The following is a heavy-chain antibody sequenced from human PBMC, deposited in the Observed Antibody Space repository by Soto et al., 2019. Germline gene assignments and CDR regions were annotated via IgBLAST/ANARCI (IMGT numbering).Heavy chain of an antibody. CDR3: ARRDFDSSGYSQAFDF. V-gene: IGHV5-51*01. Sequence: GESLKISCQTSGYSFTNYWIGWVRQLPGKAPEYIGVIFPGDSDTKYSPPFQGQVTISVDKSINTAYLQWSSLKASDTAMYYCARRDFDSSGYSQAFDFWGQGTSVTVSS. CDR2: IFPGDSDT. CDR1: GYSFTNYW. D-gene: IGHD3-22*01. J-gene: IGHJ4*02.